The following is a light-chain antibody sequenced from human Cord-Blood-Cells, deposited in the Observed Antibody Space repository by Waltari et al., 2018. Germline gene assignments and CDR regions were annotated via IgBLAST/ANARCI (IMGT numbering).Light chain of an antibody. V-gene: IGKV1-NL1*01. J-gene: IGKJ2*01. CDR1: QGISNS. CDR3: PQYYSTPYT. CDR2: AAS. Sequence: DSQMTQSPSSLSASVGDRVTITCRASQGISNSLAWYQQKPGKSPKLLLYAASRLESGVPSRFSGSGSGTYYTLTISSLQPEDFATYYCPQYYSTPYTFCQGTKLEIK.